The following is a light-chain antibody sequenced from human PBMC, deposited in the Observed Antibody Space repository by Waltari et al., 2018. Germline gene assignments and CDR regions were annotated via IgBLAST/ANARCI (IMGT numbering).Light chain of an antibody. CDR2: SDN. J-gene: IGLJ2*01. CDR3: STWDDSLSGVL. V-gene: IGLV1-44*01. CDR1: HSNIGANT. Sequence: QPVLTQPPSASGTPGQRVTISCSGRHSNIGANTVKWYQQLPGTAPKLLLDSDNLRFSGVPDLLSASKSGTSASLAISGLQSEDVADYYCSTWDDSLSGVLFGEGTKLTVV.